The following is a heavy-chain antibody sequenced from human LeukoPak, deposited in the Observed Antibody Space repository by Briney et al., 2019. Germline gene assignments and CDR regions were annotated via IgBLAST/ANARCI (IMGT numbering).Heavy chain of an antibody. Sequence: SETLSLTCAVYGGSFSGYYWSWIRQPAGKGLEWIGRIYTSGSTNYNPSFKSRVTMSVDASKNQFSLKLSSVTAADTAVYYCASRRNTAMVVDYWGQGTLVTVSS. CDR2: IYTSGST. J-gene: IGHJ4*02. CDR1: GGSFSGYY. CDR3: ASRRNTAMVVDY. V-gene: IGHV4-59*10. D-gene: IGHD5-18*01.